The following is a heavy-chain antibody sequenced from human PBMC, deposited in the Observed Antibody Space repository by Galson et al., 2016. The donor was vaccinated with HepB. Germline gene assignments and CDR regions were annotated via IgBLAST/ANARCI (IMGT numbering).Heavy chain of an antibody. Sequence: SLRLSCAASGFTFSDYGIHWVRQAPGKGLEWVAVLSFDGINKYYADSVKGRFTISRDNSKNTVYLQMNSLRAEDTAVYYCAKDAYTWKWLLSCFPDYWGQGTLVTVSS. V-gene: IGHV3-30*18. CDR3: AKDAYTWKWLLSCFPDY. CDR2: LSFDGINK. J-gene: IGHJ4*02. D-gene: IGHD5-24*01. CDR1: GFTFSDYG.